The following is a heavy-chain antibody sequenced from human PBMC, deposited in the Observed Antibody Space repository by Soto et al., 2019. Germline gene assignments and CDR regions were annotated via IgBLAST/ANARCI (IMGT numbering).Heavy chain of an antibody. CDR1: GYTFSDYY. D-gene: IGHD2-8*01. V-gene: IGHV1-2*02. CDR3: ARGPSYATAYGMDL. CDR2: ISPRTGSA. Sequence: ASVKVSCKASGYTFSDYYIHWVRQAPGQGLEWMGWISPRTGSANFAQRFQGRVSMTRDTSITTAYMELRRLKSDDTAVYYCARGPSYATAYGMDLWGQGTTVTVSS. J-gene: IGHJ6*02.